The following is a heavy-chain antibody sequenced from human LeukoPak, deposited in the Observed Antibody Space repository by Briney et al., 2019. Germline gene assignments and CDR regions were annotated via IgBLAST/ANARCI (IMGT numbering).Heavy chain of an antibody. CDR1: GYTFTGYY. J-gene: IGHJ4*02. CDR3: ARVRCSSTSCYTADFDY. V-gene: IGHV1-2*02. CDR2: INPNSGGT. D-gene: IGHD2-2*02. Sequence: ASVKVSCKASGYTFTGYYMHWVRQAPGQGLEWMGWINPNSGGTNYAQKFQGRVTMTRDTSISTAYMELGRLRSDDTAVYYCARVRCSSTSCYTADFDYWGQGTLVTVSS.